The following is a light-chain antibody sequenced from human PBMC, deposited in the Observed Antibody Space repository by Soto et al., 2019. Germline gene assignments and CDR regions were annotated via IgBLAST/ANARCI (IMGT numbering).Light chain of an antibody. CDR1: QSVSSSY. J-gene: IGKJ4*01. V-gene: IGKV3-20*01. Sequence: EIVLTQSPGTPSLSPGERATLSCRASQSVSSSYLAWYQQKPGQAPRLLIYDASSRATGIPDRFSGGGSGTDFTLTISRLEPEDFAVYYCQQFSSYPLTFGGGTKVDIK. CDR3: QQFSSYPLT. CDR2: DAS.